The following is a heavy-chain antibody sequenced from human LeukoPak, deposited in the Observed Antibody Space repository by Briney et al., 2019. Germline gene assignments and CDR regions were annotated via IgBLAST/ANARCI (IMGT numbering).Heavy chain of an antibody. Sequence: GESLKISRKGSGYSFTSYWIGWVRQMPGKGLEWMGIIYPGDSDTRYSPSFQGQVTISADKSINTAYLQWSSLKASDTAMYYCARTSGSNERFYFFDSWGQGTLVTVSS. J-gene: IGHJ4*02. CDR3: ARTSGSNERFYFFDS. V-gene: IGHV5-51*01. CDR1: GYSFTSYW. CDR2: IYPGDSDT. D-gene: IGHD3-10*01.